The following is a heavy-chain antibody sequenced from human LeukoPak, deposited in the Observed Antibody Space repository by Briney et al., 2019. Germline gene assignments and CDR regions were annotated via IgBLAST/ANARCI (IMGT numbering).Heavy chain of an antibody. D-gene: IGHD2-21*02. Sequence: GGSLRLSCAASGFTLSSYEMHWVRQAPAKGMVWVSRINSDGSRTGYADSVKGRFTISRDNAKNTLYLQMNSLRAEDTAIYYCARELPREVTLDYWGQGTLVTVSS. CDR1: GFTLSSYE. V-gene: IGHV3-74*01. CDR3: ARELPREVTLDY. CDR2: INSDGSRT. J-gene: IGHJ4*02.